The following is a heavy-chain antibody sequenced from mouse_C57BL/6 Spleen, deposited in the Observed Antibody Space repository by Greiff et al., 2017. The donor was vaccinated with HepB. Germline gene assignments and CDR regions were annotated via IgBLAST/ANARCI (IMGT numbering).Heavy chain of an antibody. J-gene: IGHJ4*01. Sequence: QVQLQQPGAELVKPGASVKLSCKASGYTFTSYWMHWVKQRPGQGLEWIGMIHPNSGSTNYNEKFKSKATLTVDKSSSTAYMQLSSLTSEDSAVYYCAIPYGYDGDYYAMDYWGQGTSVTVSS. CDR1: GYTFTSYW. CDR3: AIPYGYDGDYYAMDY. D-gene: IGHD2-2*01. CDR2: IHPNSGST. V-gene: IGHV1-64*01.